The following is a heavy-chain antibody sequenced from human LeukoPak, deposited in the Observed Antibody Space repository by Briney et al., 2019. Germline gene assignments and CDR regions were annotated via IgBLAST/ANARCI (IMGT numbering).Heavy chain of an antibody. CDR3: ARDLGTPGYYYGTDV. V-gene: IGHV3-7*03. J-gene: IGHJ6*02. Sequence: GGSLRLSCAASRFTFSDYWMSWVRQAPGKGLEWVAHIKQDGSEKYYVDSVKGRFTISRDNAKNSLYLQMNSLRAEDTALYYCARDLGTPGYYYGTDVWGQGTTVTVSS. CDR2: IKQDGSEK. CDR1: RFTFSDYW.